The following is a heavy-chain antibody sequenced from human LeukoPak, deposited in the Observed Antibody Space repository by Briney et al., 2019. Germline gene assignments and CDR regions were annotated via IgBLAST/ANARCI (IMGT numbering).Heavy chain of an antibody. Sequence: QAWGSLRLSCAASGFTFSSYARSWVRQAPGKGLEWVSAISGSGGSTYYADSVKGRFTISRDNSKNTLYLQMNSLRAEDTAVYYCAKVGHQWLAFDYWGQGTLVTVSS. CDR3: AKVGHQWLAFDY. CDR1: GFTFSSYA. V-gene: IGHV3-23*01. J-gene: IGHJ4*02. CDR2: ISGSGGST. D-gene: IGHD6-19*01.